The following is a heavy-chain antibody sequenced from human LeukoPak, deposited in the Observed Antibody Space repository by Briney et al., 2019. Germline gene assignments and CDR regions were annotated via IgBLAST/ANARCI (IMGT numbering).Heavy chain of an antibody. J-gene: IGHJ6*03. CDR3: ARQGGSSSPYYFYYMDV. CDR1: GYSISSGYY. V-gene: IGHV4-38-2*01. D-gene: IGHD6-13*01. Sequence: SETLSLACAVSGYSISSGYYWGWFRQPPRRGLEWIACIYHSGSTYYNPSLKSRVTMSVDPSKNQFSLRLTSLTAADTAVYYCARQGGSSSPYYFYYMDVWGKGTTVTVSS. CDR2: IYHSGST.